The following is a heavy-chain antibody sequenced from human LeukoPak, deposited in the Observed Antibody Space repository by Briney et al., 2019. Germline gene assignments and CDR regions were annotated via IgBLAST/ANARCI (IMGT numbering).Heavy chain of an antibody. CDR2: FDPEDGET. CDR1: GYTLTELS. V-gene: IGHV1-24*01. Sequence: ASVKVSCKVSGYTLTELSMHWVRQAPGKGLEWMGGFDPEDGETIYAQKFQGRVTMTEDTSTDTAYMELGSLRSEDTAVYYCARVDQWQIYYYYMDVWGKGTTVTVSS. D-gene: IGHD6-19*01. CDR3: ARVDQWQIYYYYMDV. J-gene: IGHJ6*03.